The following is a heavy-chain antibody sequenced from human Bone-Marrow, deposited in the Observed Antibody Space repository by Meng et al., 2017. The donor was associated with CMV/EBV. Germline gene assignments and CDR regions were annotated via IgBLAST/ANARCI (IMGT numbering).Heavy chain of an antibody. J-gene: IGHJ5*02. Sequence: GESLKICCAASGFTFSSYEMNWVRAAPGKGLEWVSYISSSGSTIYYADSVKGRFTISRDNAKDSLNLQMNSLRAEDTAVYYCARNEVGILAVPLSSWGQGTLVTVSS. V-gene: IGHV3-48*03. D-gene: IGHD2-21*01. CDR2: ISSSGSTI. CDR3: ARNEVGILAVPLSS. CDR1: GFTFSSYE.